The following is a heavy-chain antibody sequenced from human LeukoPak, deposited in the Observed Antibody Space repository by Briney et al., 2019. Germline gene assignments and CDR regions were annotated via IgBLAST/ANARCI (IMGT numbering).Heavy chain of an antibody. D-gene: IGHD3-16*01. J-gene: IGHJ4*02. CDR3: LSDGAGDY. V-gene: IGHV3-30-3*01. CDR1: GFTFSSYA. CDR2: ISYDGSNK. Sequence: GRSLRLSCAASGFTFSSYAMHWVRQAPGKGLEWVAVISYDGSNKYYADSVKGRFTISRDNSKNTLYLQMNGLRAEDTAVYYCLSDGAGDYWGQGTVVTVSS.